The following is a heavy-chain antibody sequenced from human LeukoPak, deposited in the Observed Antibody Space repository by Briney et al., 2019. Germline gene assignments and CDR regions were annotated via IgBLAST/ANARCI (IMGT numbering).Heavy chain of an antibody. V-gene: IGHV3-53*01. CDR3: AKAFRIFEVINLHFDS. J-gene: IGHJ4*02. CDR1: GLTVSTNY. CDR2: LYSGSDT. D-gene: IGHD3-3*01. Sequence: PGGSLRLSCAASGLTVSTNYMNWVRQAPGKGLEWVSILYSGSDTYYADSVKGRFTISRDSSKNILSLQMNNLRAEDTAVYYCAKAFRIFEVINLHFDSWGQGTLVTVSS.